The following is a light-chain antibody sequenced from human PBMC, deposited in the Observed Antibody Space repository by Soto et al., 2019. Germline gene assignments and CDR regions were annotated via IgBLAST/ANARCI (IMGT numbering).Light chain of an antibody. CDR3: QQYNSYSYT. Sequence: DFHMTQSPSTLSASVVDRVTITCRASQNIRSRLAWFQQKPGKAPKLLIYKASSLESGVPSRFSGSGSGTEFTLTISSLQPDDFATYYCQQYNSYSYTCGQGTKGDI. V-gene: IGKV1-5*03. J-gene: IGKJ2*01. CDR2: KAS. CDR1: QNIRSR.